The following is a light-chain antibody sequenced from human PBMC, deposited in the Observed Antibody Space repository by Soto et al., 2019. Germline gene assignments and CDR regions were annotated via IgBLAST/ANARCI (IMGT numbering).Light chain of an antibody. CDR2: KNN. Sequence: QSVLTQPPSASGVPGQRVTISCSGSNANIGNNYVSWYQQLPGTAPKLLIYKNNHRPSGVPDRFSGSKSGTSASLAISGLRSEDEADYYCAAWDDSLSVPYVFGTGTKVTVL. CDR3: AAWDDSLSVPYV. J-gene: IGLJ1*01. CDR1: NANIGNNY. V-gene: IGLV1-47*01.